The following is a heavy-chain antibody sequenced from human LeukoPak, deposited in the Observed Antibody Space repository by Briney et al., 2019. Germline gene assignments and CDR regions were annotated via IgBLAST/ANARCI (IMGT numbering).Heavy chain of an antibody. Sequence: PGGSLRLSCVVSGFTFSSYGMHWVRQAPGKGLEWVAFIRYDGSNKYYADSVKGRFTISRDNSKNTLYLQMNSLRAEDTAVYYCAKDYRIAAAPEGYYYYMDVWGKGTTVTVSS. D-gene: IGHD6-13*01. V-gene: IGHV3-30*02. J-gene: IGHJ6*03. CDR1: GFTFSSYG. CDR2: IRYDGSNK. CDR3: AKDYRIAAAPEGYYYYMDV.